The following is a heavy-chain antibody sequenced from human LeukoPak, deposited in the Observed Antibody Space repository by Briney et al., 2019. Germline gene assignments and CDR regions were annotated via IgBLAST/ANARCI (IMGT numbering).Heavy chain of an antibody. CDR3: AKPHISWPLDY. J-gene: IGHJ4*02. CDR2: ISYDGSNK. CDR1: GFTFSSYG. V-gene: IGHV3-30*18. D-gene: IGHD6-13*01. Sequence: GGSLRLSCAASGFTFSSYGMLWVRQAPGKGLEWVAVISYDGSNKYYADSVKGRFTISRDNSKNTLYLQMNSLRAEDTAVYYCAKPHISWPLDYWGQGTLVTVSS.